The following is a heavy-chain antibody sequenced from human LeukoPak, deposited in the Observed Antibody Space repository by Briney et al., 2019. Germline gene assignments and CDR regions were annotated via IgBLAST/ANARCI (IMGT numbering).Heavy chain of an antibody. J-gene: IGHJ4*02. Sequence: GGSLRLSCAASGFTFSTYAMSWVRQAPGKGLEWVSAISGSGGTTYYADSVKGRFTISRDKSKNTLYLQMNSLRAEDTAVYYCAIPTGFDYWGQGALVTVSS. CDR2: ISGSGGTT. CDR3: AIPTGFDY. D-gene: IGHD4-17*01. V-gene: IGHV3-23*01. CDR1: GFTFSTYA.